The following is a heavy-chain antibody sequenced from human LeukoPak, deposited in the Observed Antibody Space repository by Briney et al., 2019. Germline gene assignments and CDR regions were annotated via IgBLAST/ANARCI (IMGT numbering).Heavy chain of an antibody. CDR1: GGSISSSDYY. V-gene: IGHV4-39*01. D-gene: IGHD5-12*01. J-gene: IGHJ3*02. CDR2: VYYSGST. CDR3: ARHSRSGYIGYENAFDI. Sequence: SETLSLTCTVTGGSISSSDYYRGWIRQPPGKGLEWIGSVYYSGSTYYNPSLKTRITMSVDTSKNQFSLKLNSVTAADTGIYYCARHSRSGYIGYENAFDIWGQGTMVTVSS.